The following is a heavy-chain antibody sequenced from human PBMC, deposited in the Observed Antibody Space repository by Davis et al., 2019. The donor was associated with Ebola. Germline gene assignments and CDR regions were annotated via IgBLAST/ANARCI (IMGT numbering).Heavy chain of an antibody. D-gene: IGHD4-17*01. CDR2: ISGSGGST. J-gene: IGHJ4*02. Sequence: GGSLRLSCAASGFTFSSYAMSWVRQAPGKGLEWVSVISGSGGSTYYAESVKGRFTISRDNSKNTLYLQMNSLRAEDTAVYYCAKDPNGDYIGAYDDWGQGTLVTVSS. CDR3: AKDPNGDYIGAYDD. V-gene: IGHV3-23*01. CDR1: GFTFSSYA.